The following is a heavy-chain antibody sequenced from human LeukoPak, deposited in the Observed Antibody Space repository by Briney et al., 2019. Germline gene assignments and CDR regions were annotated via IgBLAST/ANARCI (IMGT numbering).Heavy chain of an antibody. J-gene: IGHJ6*02. D-gene: IGHD6-13*01. Sequence: PSETLSLTCAVYGGSFSGYYWSWIRQPPGKGLEWIGEINHSGSTNYNPSLKSRVTISVDTSKNQFSLKLSSVTAADTAVYYCAKDLSRPPKYSSSWYPWDYYYYGMDVWGQGTTVTVSS. CDR1: GGSFSGYY. CDR3: AKDLSRPPKYSSSWYPWDYYYYGMDV. V-gene: IGHV4-34*01. CDR2: INHSGST.